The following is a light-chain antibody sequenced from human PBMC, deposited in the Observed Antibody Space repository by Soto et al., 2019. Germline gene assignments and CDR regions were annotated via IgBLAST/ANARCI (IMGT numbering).Light chain of an antibody. CDR3: QVWDSRDDHRV. Sequence: QSALTQPASVSESPGQSITISCTGTSSDVGSYDLVSWYQHHPGTAPKLIVYEVNKRPSGVSARFSGSKSGGTATLTISRVEAGDEADYYCQVWDSRDDHRVFGGGTKVTVL. CDR1: SSDVGSYDL. CDR2: EVN. J-gene: IGLJ2*01. V-gene: IGLV2-14*02.